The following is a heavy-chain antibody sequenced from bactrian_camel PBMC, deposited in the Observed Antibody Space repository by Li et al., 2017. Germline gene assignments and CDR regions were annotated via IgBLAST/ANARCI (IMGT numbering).Heavy chain of an antibody. D-gene: IGHD1*01. CDR3: AADQFAFGLSPQYKY. Sequence: HVQLVESGGGSVQAGGSLTLSCVASRSICSNHCLGWFRQAPGSEREAVASISTDGGSTDYAGSVGGRFTISRDNAKNTLYLQMDSLKPEDTAMYYCAADQFAFGLSPQYKYWGQGTQVTVS. J-gene: IGHJ4*01. CDR2: ISTDGGST. V-gene: IGHV3S54*01. CDR1: RSICSNHC.